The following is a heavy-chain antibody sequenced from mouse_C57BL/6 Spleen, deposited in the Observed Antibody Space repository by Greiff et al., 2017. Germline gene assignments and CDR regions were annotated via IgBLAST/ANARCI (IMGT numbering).Heavy chain of an antibody. V-gene: IGHV2-2*01. CDR2: IWSGGST. CDR3: ARNRGTGYYYAMDY. CDR1: GFSLTSYG. Sequence: VQLQESGPGLVQPSQSLSITCTVSGFSLTSYGVHWVRQSPGKGLEWLGVIWSGGSTDYNAAFISGLSISKDNSKSQVFFKMNSLQADDTAIYYCARNRGTGYYYAMDYWGQGTSVTVSS. D-gene: IGHD3-3*01. J-gene: IGHJ4*01.